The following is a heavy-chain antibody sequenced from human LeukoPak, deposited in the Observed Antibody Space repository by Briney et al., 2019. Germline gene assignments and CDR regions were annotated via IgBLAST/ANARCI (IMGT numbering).Heavy chain of an antibody. Sequence: SETLSLTCTVSGGSISSYYWSWIRQPAGKGLEWIGRIYTSGSTNYNPSLKSRVTISVDKSKNQFSLKLSSVTAADTAVYYCARESYYDSSGYPPLDYWGQGTLVTVSS. CDR2: IYTSGST. V-gene: IGHV4-4*07. J-gene: IGHJ4*02. CDR1: GGSISSYY. CDR3: ARESYYDSSGYPPLDY. D-gene: IGHD3-22*01.